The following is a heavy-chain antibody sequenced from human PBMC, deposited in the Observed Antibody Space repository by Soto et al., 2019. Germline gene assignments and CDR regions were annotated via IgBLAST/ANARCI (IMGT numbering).Heavy chain of an antibody. CDR3: ARRYCTNGVCPFDS. J-gene: IGHJ4*02. CDR1: GFTFSSNS. D-gene: IGHD2-8*01. Sequence: GGSLRLSCAASGFTFSSNSMSWVRQAPGKGLEWVSSISSGGIGIYYADSLKGRFTISRDNAKNSLFLLMNSLRAEDTAVYYCARRYCTNGVCPFDSWGQGTLVTVSS. V-gene: IGHV3-21*01. CDR2: ISSGGIGI.